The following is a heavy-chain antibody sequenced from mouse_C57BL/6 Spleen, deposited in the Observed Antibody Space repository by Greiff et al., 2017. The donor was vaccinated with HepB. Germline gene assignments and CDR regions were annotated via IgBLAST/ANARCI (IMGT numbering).Heavy chain of an antibody. V-gene: IGHV2-6-1*01. CDR1: GFSLTSYG. J-gene: IGHJ4*01. CDR2: IWSDGST. CDR3: ARHDTTVRAMDY. D-gene: IGHD1-1*01. Sequence: VKLMESGPGLVAPSQSLSITCTVSGFSLTSYGVHWVRQPPGKGLEWLVVIWSDGSTTYNSALKSRLSISKDNSKSQVFLKMNSLQTDDTAMYYCARHDTTVRAMDYWGQGTSVTVSS.